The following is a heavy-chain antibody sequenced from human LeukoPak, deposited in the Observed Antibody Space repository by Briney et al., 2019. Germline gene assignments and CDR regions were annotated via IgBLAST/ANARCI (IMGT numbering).Heavy chain of an antibody. Sequence: SETLSLTCAVYGGSFSGYYWSWIRQPPGKGLEWIGEINHSGSTNYNPSLKSRVTISVDTSKKQFSLRLRSVTAADTAAYYCARVFGGSSGYFDYWGQGTLVTVPS. V-gene: IGHV4-34*01. CDR1: GGSFSGYY. D-gene: IGHD3-16*01. CDR3: ARVFGGSSGYFDY. J-gene: IGHJ4*02. CDR2: INHSGST.